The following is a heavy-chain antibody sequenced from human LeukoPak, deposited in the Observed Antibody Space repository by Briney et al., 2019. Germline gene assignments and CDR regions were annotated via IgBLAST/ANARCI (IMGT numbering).Heavy chain of an antibody. CDR3: ARDNGGAYYFDTSAYYHNDAFDI. Sequence: GASVKVSCKASGYTFTSFGISWLRQAPGQGPEWMGWISARNGNINYAQKFQGRVTMTTDTSTSTAYMELRSLRSDDTAVYYRARDNGGAYYFDTSAYYHNDAFDIWGQGTMVTVSS. CDR1: GYTFTSFG. J-gene: IGHJ3*02. D-gene: IGHD3-22*01. CDR2: ISARNGNI. V-gene: IGHV1-18*01.